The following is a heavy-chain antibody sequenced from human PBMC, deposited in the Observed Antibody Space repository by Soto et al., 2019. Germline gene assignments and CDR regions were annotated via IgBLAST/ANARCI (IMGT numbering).Heavy chain of an antibody. Sequence: LRLSCTASGFSFRSYGINGVRQAPGKGLECVSSISSGSSFIYYEDSVKGRFTISIDNAKNSLYLQMNSLPADHTAIYYCTRVLLGVYYGSDFDFWGQGTQVTVSS. J-gene: IGHJ4*02. CDR1: GFSFRSYG. CDR2: ISSGSSFI. CDR3: TRVLLGVYYGSDFDF. V-gene: IGHV3-21*01. D-gene: IGHD1-26*01.